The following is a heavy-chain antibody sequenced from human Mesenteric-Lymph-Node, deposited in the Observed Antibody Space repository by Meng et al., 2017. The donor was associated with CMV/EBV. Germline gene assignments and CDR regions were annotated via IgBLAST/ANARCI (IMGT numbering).Heavy chain of an antibody. CDR2: INPNSGDT. Sequence: ASVKVSCKASGYTFINYYIHWVRQAPGQGLELMGLINPNSGDTDYAQKFQGRVTMTRDTSISTAYMELSRLRSDDTAVYYCATYDRSGYYLVYWGQGTLVTVSS. J-gene: IGHJ4*02. V-gene: IGHV1-2*02. D-gene: IGHD3-22*01. CDR3: ATYDRSGYYLVY. CDR1: GYTFINYY.